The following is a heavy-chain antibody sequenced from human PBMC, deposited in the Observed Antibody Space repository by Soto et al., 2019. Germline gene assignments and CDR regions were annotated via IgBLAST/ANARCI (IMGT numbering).Heavy chain of an antibody. CDR2: ISYDGSNE. CDR1: GFTFSSYG. Sequence: GGSLRLSCAASGFTFSSYGIHWVRQAPGKGLEGVAVISYDGSNEYFADSVKGRFTISRDNSKNTLYLQMNNLRADDTAVYYCDKENRYCTSTTCPPHNYGMDVWGTGIMVTVYS. D-gene: IGHD2-2*01. V-gene: IGHV3-30*18. CDR3: DKENRYCTSTTCPPHNYGMDV. J-gene: IGHJ6*04.